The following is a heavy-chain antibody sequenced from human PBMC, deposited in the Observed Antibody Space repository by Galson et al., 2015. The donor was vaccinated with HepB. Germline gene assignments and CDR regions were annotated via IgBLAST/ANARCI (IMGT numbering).Heavy chain of an antibody. CDR3: ARVLRYFDGTGYKWGPIDY. CDR2: VYGGGTT. J-gene: IGHJ4*02. CDR1: GFSVSNNY. Sequence: SLRLSCAASGFSVSNNYMSWVRQAPGKGLEWVSGVYGGGTTSNADSVKGRFTISRDTPKNTLYLQMNSLRPEDTAVYFCARVLRYFDGTGYKWGPIDYWGQGTLVIVSS. V-gene: IGHV3-53*05. D-gene: IGHD3-22*01.